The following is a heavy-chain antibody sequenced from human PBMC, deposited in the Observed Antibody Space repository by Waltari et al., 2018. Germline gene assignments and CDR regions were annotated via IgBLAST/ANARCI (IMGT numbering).Heavy chain of an antibody. CDR2: ISSSSSTI. CDR1: GFTFSSYS. V-gene: IGHV3-48*04. D-gene: IGHD3-22*01. J-gene: IGHJ6*03. CDR3: ARESYYDSSGYSQYYYYYYMDV. Sequence: EVQLVESGGGLVQPGGSLRLSCAASGFTFSSYSMNWVRQAPGKGLEWVSYISSSSSTIYYADSVKGRFTISRDNAKNSLYLQMNSLRAEDTAVYYCARESYYDSSGYSQYYYYYYMDVWGKGTTVTVSS.